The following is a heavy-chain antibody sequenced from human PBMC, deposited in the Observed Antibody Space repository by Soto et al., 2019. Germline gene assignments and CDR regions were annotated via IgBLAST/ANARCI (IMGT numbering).Heavy chain of an antibody. V-gene: IGHV3-33*05. Sequence: QVQLVESGGGVVQSGRSLRLSCAASEFNFGAFGMHWVRQAPGKGLEWVAVISNDGSNLYYGDSVKGRFTISRDNSKNKLFLPVNRLRTQDSAIYYCAKSSHMWELNYYSGMDVWGQGTTVTASS. CDR2: ISNDGSNL. J-gene: IGHJ6*02. CDR1: EFNFGAFG. D-gene: IGHD1-26*01. CDR3: AKSSHMWELNYYSGMDV.